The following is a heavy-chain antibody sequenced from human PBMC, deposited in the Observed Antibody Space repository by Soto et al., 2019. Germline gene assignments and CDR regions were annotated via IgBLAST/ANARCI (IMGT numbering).Heavy chain of an antibody. J-gene: IGHJ4*02. Sequence: SETLSLTCTVSDASVWSDSYFWTWIRQPPGKGLEWVAYISHTGDTNYNPSLKSRVTISIDTSRNQFSLTVTSVTAADTAVYFCARIVVGVTVDLWGQGSLVTVSS. CDR1: DASVWSDSYF. V-gene: IGHV4-61*01. CDR2: ISHTGDT. CDR3: ARIVVGVTVDL. D-gene: IGHD1-26*01.